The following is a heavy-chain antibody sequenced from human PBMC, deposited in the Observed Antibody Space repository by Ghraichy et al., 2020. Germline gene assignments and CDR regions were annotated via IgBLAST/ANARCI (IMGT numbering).Heavy chain of an antibody. CDR1: GFTFSSYD. CDR3: ARGLDGGYDFFYGMDV. J-gene: IGHJ6*02. Sequence: LSLTCAASGFTFSSYDMHWVRQATGKGLEWVSAIGTAGDPYYPGSVKGRFTISRENAKNSLYLQMNSLRAGDTAVYYCARGLDGGYDFFYGMDVWGQGTTVTVSS. CDR2: IGTAGDP. V-gene: IGHV3-13*05. D-gene: IGHD3-3*01.